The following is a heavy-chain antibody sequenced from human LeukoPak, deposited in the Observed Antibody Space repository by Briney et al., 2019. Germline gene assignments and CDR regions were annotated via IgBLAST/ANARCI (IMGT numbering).Heavy chain of an antibody. CDR1: GYTFTGYY. V-gene: IGHV1-2*06. D-gene: IGHD3-10*01. CDR2: INPNSGGT. Sequence: ASVKVSCKASGYTFTGYYMHRVRQAPGQGLEWMGRINPNSGGTNYAQKFQGRVTMTRDTSISTAYMELSRLRSDDTAVYYCATPGDYYGSGSYSIIPFDYWGQGTLVTVSS. CDR3: ATPGDYYGSGSYSIIPFDY. J-gene: IGHJ4*02.